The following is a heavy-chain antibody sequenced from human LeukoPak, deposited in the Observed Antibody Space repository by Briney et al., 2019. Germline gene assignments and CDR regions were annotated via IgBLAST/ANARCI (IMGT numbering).Heavy chain of an antibody. CDR1: GFTFSSYA. V-gene: IGHV3-23*01. CDR3: AKGSYYYDSSGYYLGDFDY. Sequence: GGSLRLSCAASGFTFSSYAMSWVRQAPEKGLEWVSAISGSGGSTYYADSVKGRFTISRDNSKNTLYLQMNSLRAEDTAVYYCAKGSYYYDSSGYYLGDFDYWGQGTLVTVSS. J-gene: IGHJ4*02. D-gene: IGHD3-22*01. CDR2: ISGSGGST.